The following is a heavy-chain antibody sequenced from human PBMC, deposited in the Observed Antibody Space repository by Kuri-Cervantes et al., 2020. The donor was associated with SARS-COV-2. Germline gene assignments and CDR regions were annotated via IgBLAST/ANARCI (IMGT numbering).Heavy chain of an antibody. D-gene: IGHD4-11*01. V-gene: IGHV1-8*02. CDR2: MNPNSGNT. CDR3: ARRHSNYQYRYYYYYYYMDV. CDR1: GYTFTSYG. J-gene: IGHJ6*03. Sequence: ASVKVSCKASGYTFTSYGISWVRQAPGQGLEWMGWMNPNSGNTGYAQKFQGRVTMTRNTSISTAYMELSSLRSEDTAVYYCARRHSNYQYRYYYYYYYMDVWGKGTTVTVSS.